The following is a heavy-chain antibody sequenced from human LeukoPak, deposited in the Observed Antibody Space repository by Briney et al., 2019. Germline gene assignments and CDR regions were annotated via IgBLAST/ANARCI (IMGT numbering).Heavy chain of an antibody. V-gene: IGHV3-15*01. CDR3: TALSNYYDSSGYYHYYYYMDV. CDR2: IKSKTDGGTT. Sequence: PGGSLRLSCAASGFTFSNALMSWVRQAPGKGLEWVGRIKSKTDGGTTDYAAPVKGRFTISRDDSKNTLYLQMNSLKTEDTAVYYCTALSNYYDSSGYYHYYYYMDVWGKGTTVTVSS. D-gene: IGHD3-22*01. J-gene: IGHJ6*03. CDR1: GFTFSNAL.